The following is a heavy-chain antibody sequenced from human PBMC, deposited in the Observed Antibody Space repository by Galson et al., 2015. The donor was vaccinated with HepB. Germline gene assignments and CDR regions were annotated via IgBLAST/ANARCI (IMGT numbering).Heavy chain of an antibody. CDR1: GGTFSNYA. V-gene: IGHV1-69*13. CDR2: IVPIFGTA. D-gene: IGHD2-15*01. J-gene: IGHJ4*02. Sequence: SVKVSCKASGGTFSNYAISWVRQAPGQGLEWMGGIVPIFGTANYAQKFQGRVTITADESTSTAYMELSSLRSEDTAFYYCARPRYCSGGNCYNNFDYWGQGTLVTVSS. CDR3: ARPRYCSGGNCYNNFDY.